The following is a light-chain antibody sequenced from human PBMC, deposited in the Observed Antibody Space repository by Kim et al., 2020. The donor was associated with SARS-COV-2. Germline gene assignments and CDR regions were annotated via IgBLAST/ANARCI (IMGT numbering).Light chain of an antibody. CDR3: SAWDSSLSAWV. J-gene: IGLJ3*02. V-gene: IGLV10-54*01. CDR1: SNNVGDQG. Sequence: QAGLTQPPSVSEGLRQTATLTCTGNSNNVGDQGAAWLQQHQGHPPKLLSYRNNNRPSGISERLSASRSGNTDSLTITGLQPEDEADYYCSAWDSSLSAWVFGGGNQLTVL. CDR2: RNN.